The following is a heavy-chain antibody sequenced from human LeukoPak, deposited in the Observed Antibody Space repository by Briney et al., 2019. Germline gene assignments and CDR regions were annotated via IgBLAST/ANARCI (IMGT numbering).Heavy chain of an antibody. CDR3: ARARPRLYSSGWYGSYYYMDV. CDR1: GGSISSYY. V-gene: IGHV4-59*01. J-gene: IGHJ6*03. D-gene: IGHD6-19*01. Sequence: SETLSLTCTVSGGSISSYYWSWIRQPPGKGLEWIGYIYYSGSTNYNPSLKSRVTISVDTSKNQFSLKLSSVTAADTAVYYCARARPRLYSSGWYGSYYYMDVWGKGTTVTISS. CDR2: IYYSGST.